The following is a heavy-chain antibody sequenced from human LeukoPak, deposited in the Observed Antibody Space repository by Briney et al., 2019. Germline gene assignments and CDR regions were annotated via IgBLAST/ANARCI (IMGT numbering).Heavy chain of an antibody. J-gene: IGHJ6*02. CDR2: ISSNGGSI. V-gene: IGHV3-64*01. D-gene: IGHD3-10*02. CDR3: ARGVPVGYYYYGMDV. CDR1: GFSFSSYA. Sequence: PGGSLRLSCAASGFSFSSYAMNWVRQAPGKGLECVSVISSNGGSIYYANSVKGSFTISRDSSKNTLYLQMGSLRAEDMAVYYCARGVPVGYYYYGMDVWGQGTTVIVS.